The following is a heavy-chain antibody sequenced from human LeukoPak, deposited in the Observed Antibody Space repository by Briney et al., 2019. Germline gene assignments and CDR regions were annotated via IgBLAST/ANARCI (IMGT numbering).Heavy chain of an antibody. V-gene: IGHV3-30*02. Sequence: PGGSLRLSCAASGFTFSSYGMHWVRQAPAKGLEWVAFIRYDGSNKYYADSVKGRFTIPRDNSKNTLYLQMNSLRAEDTAVYYCARPYCRSGQGAFDIWGQGTMVTVSS. D-gene: IGHD3-3*01. CDR3: ARPYCRSGQGAFDI. J-gene: IGHJ3*02. CDR2: IRYDGSNK. CDR1: GFTFSSYG.